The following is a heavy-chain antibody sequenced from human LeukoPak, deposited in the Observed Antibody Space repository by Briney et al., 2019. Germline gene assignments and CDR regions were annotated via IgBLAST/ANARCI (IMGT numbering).Heavy chain of an antibody. CDR3: ARAFWVTGVGSGSYYFDY. Sequence: PVGSLRLSCAASGFTFSSYSMNWVRQAPGKGLEWVSSISSSSSYIYYADSVKGRFTISRDNAKNSLYLQMNSLRAEDTAVYYCARAFWVTGVGSGSYYFDYWGQGTLVTVSS. J-gene: IGHJ4*02. V-gene: IGHV3-21*01. CDR1: GFTFSSYS. D-gene: IGHD1-26*01. CDR2: ISSSSSYI.